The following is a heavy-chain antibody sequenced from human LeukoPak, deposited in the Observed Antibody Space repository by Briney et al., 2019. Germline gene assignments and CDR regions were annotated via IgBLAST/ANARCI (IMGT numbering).Heavy chain of an antibody. J-gene: IGHJ4*02. D-gene: IGHD6-25*01. CDR2: IYTSGST. CDR3: ARGRSLGSSGPILFDY. V-gene: IGHV4-4*07. Sequence: SQSLSLTCIVSGGSISSYYWSWIRHPAGGGREWIGRIYTSGSTNYNTSLKSRVTISVETSKNQSTLKLGSVTAADTAVYHCARGRSLGSSGPILFDYWGQGTLVTVSS. CDR1: GGSISSYY.